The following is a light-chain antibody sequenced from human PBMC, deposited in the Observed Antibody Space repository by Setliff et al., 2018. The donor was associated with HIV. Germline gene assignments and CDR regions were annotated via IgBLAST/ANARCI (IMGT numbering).Light chain of an antibody. CDR3: CSYAGSSTYV. CDR1: SSDVGSYNV. CDR2: EVS. Sequence: QSALTQPASVSGSPGQSITISCTGTSSDVGSYNVVSWYQQHPGKAPKLMIYEVSERHSGVSNRFSGSKSGSTASLTISGLQAEDEADYYCCSYAGSSTYVFGTGTKVTVL. V-gene: IGLV2-23*02. J-gene: IGLJ1*01.